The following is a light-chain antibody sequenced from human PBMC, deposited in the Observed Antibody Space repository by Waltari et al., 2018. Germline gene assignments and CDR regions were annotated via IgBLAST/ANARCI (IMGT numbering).Light chain of an antibody. Sequence: QSALTQPASVSGSPGQSITISCTGTSSDVGGYAYVSWYQHHPVKAPRLIIYDVTNRPPGVADRFSGPKSGNPASRTISGLQAEDEGDYYCCSYTSSNTLRFGGGTKLTVL. V-gene: IGLV2-14*03. CDR2: DVT. CDR1: SSDVGGYAY. CDR3: CSYTSSNTLR. J-gene: IGLJ3*02.